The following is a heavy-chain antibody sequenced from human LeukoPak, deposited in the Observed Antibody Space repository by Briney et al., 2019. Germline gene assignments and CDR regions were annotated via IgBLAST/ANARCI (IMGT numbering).Heavy chain of an antibody. V-gene: IGHV3-23*01. J-gene: IGHJ4*02. Sequence: GSLRLSCAASGFTFSSYAMNWGRQAPGKGLECVSGISGSGGSTYYAASAKGRFTISRDNSKNTLYLQMNRLRANATAVYYCANSLGTLAGPSDYWGQGTLVTVSS. D-gene: IGHD6-19*01. CDR2: ISGSGGST. CDR3: ANSLGTLAGPSDY. CDR1: GFTFSSYA.